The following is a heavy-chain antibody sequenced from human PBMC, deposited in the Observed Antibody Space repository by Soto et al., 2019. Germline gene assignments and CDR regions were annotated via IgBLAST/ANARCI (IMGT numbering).Heavy chain of an antibody. CDR1: GGSIRRVGYY. D-gene: IGHD3-3*01. Sequence: TLSLTCTVSGGSIRRVGYYCGWIRQHPGKGLEWIGNIYYSGSTYYNPSLKSRVTISVDTSKNQFSLKLSSVTAADTAVYYCAREVLAWGQGTLVTVSS. CDR2: IYYSGST. CDR3: AREVLA. V-gene: IGHV4-31*02. J-gene: IGHJ5*02.